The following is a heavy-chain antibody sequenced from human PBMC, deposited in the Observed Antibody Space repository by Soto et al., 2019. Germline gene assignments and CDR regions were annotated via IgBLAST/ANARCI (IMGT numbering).Heavy chain of an antibody. Sequence: ASVKVSCKTSGYTFSNYGINWVRQAPGQGLEWMGWISAYNGKTNFAQKLQGRVSLTTDTSSTTAYMELSSLRAEDTAVYYCARSSTFYDYWGQGTPVTVSS. CDR3: ARSSTFYDY. V-gene: IGHV1-18*01. CDR1: GYTFSNYG. D-gene: IGHD6-6*01. CDR2: ISAYNGKT. J-gene: IGHJ4*02.